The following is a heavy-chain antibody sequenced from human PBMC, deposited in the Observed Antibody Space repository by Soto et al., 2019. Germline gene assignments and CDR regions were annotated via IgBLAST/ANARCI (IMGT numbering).Heavy chain of an antibody. J-gene: IGHJ4*02. CDR2: VYYSGTT. Sequence: QVQLQESGPGLLKPSETLSLTCSVSGGSVSNKTYYWSWIRQPPGKRLEWIGYVYYSGTTNYNPSLKSRVTISVDMSNNQFSLRLTSVTAADTALYYCARTTAVPNTLRSRYFFDFWGQGTLVTVSS. V-gene: IGHV4-61*01. CDR3: ARTTAVPNTLRSRYFFDF. D-gene: IGHD3-9*01. CDR1: GGSVSNKTYY.